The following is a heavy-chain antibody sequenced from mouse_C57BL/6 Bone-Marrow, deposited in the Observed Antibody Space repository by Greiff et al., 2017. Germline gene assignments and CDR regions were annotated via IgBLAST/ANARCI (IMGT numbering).Heavy chain of an antibody. CDR2: IDPSDSYT. CDR3: ARQIYYYGSSLFAY. Sequence: QVQLKQPGAELVKPGASVKLSCKASGYTFTSYWMQWVKQRPGQGLEWIGEIDPSDSYTNYNQKFKGKATLTVDTSSSTAYMQLSSLTSEDSAVYYFARQIYYYGSSLFAYWGQGTLVTVSA. D-gene: IGHD1-1*01. J-gene: IGHJ3*01. CDR1: GYTFTSYW. V-gene: IGHV1-50*01.